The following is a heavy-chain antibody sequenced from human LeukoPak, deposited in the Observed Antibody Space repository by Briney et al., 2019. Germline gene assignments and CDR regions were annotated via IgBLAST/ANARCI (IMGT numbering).Heavy chain of an antibody. CDR2: INHNGNVN. CDR1: GFTFSSYA. Sequence: GGSLRLSCVASGFTFSSYAMSWVRQAPEKGLEWVASINHNGNVNYYVDSVKGRFTISRDNAKNSLYLQMSNLRAEDTAVYFCARGGGLDVWGQGATVTVSS. J-gene: IGHJ6*02. CDR3: ARGGGLDV. D-gene: IGHD3-16*01. V-gene: IGHV3-7*03.